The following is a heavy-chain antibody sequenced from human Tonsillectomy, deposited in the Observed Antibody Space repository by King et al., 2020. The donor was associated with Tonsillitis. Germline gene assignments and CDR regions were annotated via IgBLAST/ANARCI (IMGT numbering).Heavy chain of an antibody. CDR3: ARRGDYDYGDYGFDH. Sequence: LVQSGAEVKKPGASVKVSCKASGYTFISYGFGWVRQAPGQGLEWMGWISTYSGNANYAEKYEGRVTFTADRSTSTAYMELRSLRFDDTAVYYCARRGDYDYGDYGFDHGGQGTLVTVSS. CDR2: ISTYSGNA. CDR1: GYTFISYG. J-gene: IGHJ4*02. V-gene: IGHV1-18*04. D-gene: IGHD4-17*01.